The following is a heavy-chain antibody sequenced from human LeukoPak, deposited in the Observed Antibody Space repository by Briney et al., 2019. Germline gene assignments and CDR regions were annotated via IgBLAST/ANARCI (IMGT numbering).Heavy chain of an antibody. CDR3: ARAGYSSGWYYFDY. CDR2: IYYSGST. Sequence: SETLSLTCTVSGGSISSYYWSWIRQPPGKGLEWIGHIYYSGSTNYNPSLKSRVTISVDTSKNQFSLKLSSVTAADTAVYYCARAGYSSGWYYFDYWGQGTLVTVSS. D-gene: IGHD6-19*01. J-gene: IGHJ4*02. CDR1: GGSISSYY. V-gene: IGHV4-59*01.